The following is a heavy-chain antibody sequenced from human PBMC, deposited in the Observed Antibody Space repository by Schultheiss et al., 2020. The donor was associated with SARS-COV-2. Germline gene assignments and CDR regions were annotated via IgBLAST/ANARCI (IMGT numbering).Heavy chain of an antibody. D-gene: IGHD3-16*01. CDR2: IYYSGST. CDR3: AARGVSYYYGMDV. J-gene: IGHJ6*02. CDR1: GGSISSYS. Sequence: SETLSLTCIVSGGSISSYSWSWIRQPPGKGLEWIGYIYYSGSTNYNPSLKSRVTISVDTSKNQFSLEVTSVITADTAVYYCAARGVSYYYGMDVWGQGTTVTVSS. V-gene: IGHV4-59*12.